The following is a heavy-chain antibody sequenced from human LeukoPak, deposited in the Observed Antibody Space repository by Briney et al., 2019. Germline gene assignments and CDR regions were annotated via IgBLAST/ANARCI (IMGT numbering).Heavy chain of an antibody. D-gene: IGHD1-26*01. CDR2: IRYDGSNK. Sequence: GGSLRLSCAASGFTFSSYGMHWVRQAPGKGLEWVAFIRYDGSNKYYADSVKGRFTISRDNSKNTLYLQMNSLRAEDTAVYYCARDRRMNSGSYTDAFDIWGQGTMVTVSS. J-gene: IGHJ3*02. CDR1: GFTFSSYG. V-gene: IGHV3-30*02. CDR3: ARDRRMNSGSYTDAFDI.